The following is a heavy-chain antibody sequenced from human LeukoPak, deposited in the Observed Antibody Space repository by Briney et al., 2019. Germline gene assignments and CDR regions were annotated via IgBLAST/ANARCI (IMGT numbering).Heavy chain of an antibody. Sequence: GGSLRLSCAASGFTFSSYAMHWVRQAPGEGLEWVAIISYDGNNKYYADSVKDRFTISRDNSKNTLYLQMNSLRAEDTAVYYCARVSSYDAFDIWGQGTMVTVSS. D-gene: IGHD2/OR15-2a*01. CDR1: GFTFSSYA. CDR3: ARVSSYDAFDI. J-gene: IGHJ3*02. V-gene: IGHV3-30-3*01. CDR2: ISYDGNNK.